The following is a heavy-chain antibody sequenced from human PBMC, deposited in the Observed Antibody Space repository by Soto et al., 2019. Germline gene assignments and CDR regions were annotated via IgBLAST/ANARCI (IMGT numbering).Heavy chain of an antibody. CDR1: GFSLSTSGVG. J-gene: IGHJ4*02. CDR2: IYWDDDK. V-gene: IGHV2-5*02. CDR3: AHRRESIAARPLPDYFDY. D-gene: IGHD6-6*01. Sequence: SGPTLVKPTQTLTLTCTFSGFSLSTSGVGVGWIRQPPGKALEWLALIYWDDDKRYSPSLKSRLTITKDTSKNQVVLTMTNMDPVDTATYYCAHRRESIAARPLPDYFDYWGQGTLVTVSS.